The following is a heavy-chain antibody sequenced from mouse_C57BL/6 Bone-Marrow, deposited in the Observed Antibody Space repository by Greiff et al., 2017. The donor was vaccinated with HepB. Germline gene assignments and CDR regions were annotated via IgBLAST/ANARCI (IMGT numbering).Heavy chain of an antibody. D-gene: IGHD4-1*01. CDR2: ISDGGSYT. Sequence: EVKLQESGGGLVKPGGSLKLSCAASGFTFSSYAMSWVRQTLEKRLEWVATISDGGSYTYYPDNVKGRFTISRDNAKNNLYLQMSHLKSEDTAMYYWASLGYFDYWGQGTTLTVSS. J-gene: IGHJ2*01. CDR3: ASLGYFDY. CDR1: GFTFSSYA. V-gene: IGHV5-4*03.